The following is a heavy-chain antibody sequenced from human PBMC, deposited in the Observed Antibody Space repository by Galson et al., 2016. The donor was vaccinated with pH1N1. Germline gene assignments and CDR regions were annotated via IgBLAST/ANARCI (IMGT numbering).Heavy chain of an antibody. J-gene: IGHJ4*02. CDR3: ATEDYYTSLY. D-gene: IGHD1-26*01. CDR2: INQDGSRK. V-gene: IGHV3-7*01. Sequence: SLRLSCAASGFIFSDYWMSWVRQAPGKGLEWVAKINQDGSRKYYVESMKGRCTISRDNAEYSLSLQINNLRVEDTALYYCATEDYYTSLYWGQGILVTVSS. CDR1: GFIFSDYW.